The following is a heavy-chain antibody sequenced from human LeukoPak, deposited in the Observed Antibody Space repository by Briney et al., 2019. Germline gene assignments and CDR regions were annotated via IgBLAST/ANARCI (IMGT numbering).Heavy chain of an antibody. J-gene: IGHJ4*02. CDR2: ISGSGGST. CDR3: AKDVGGYYFTYWSGCFDH. Sequence: GSLRLSCAASGFTFSSYAMSWVRQAPGKGLEWVSAISGSGGSTYYADSVKGRFTISRDNSKNTLYLQMNSLRAEDTAVYYCAKDVGGYYFTYWSGCFDHWGQGTLVTVSS. CDR1: GFTFSSYA. D-gene: IGHD3-10*01. V-gene: IGHV3-23*01.